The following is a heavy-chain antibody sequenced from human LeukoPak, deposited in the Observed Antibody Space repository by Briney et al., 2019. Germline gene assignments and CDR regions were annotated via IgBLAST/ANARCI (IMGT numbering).Heavy chain of an antibody. CDR2: IYYSGST. CDR3: ARDQVAPQAFDI. Sequence: KPSETLSLTCTVSGGSVSSGSYYWSWIRQPPGKGLEWIGYIYYSGSTNYNPSLKSRVTISVDTSKNQFSLKLSSVTAADTAVYYCARDQVAPQAFDIWGQGTMVTVSS. D-gene: IGHD2-15*01. CDR1: GGSVSSGSYY. V-gene: IGHV4-61*01. J-gene: IGHJ3*02.